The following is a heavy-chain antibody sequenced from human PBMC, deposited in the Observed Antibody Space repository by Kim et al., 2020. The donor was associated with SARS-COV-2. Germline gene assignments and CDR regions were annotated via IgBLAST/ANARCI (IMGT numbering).Heavy chain of an antibody. CDR3: AKDRERSGGSLVYFDY. V-gene: IGHV3-23*01. Sequence: GGSLRLSCAASGFTFSSYAMSWVRQAPGKGLEWVSAISGSGGSTYYADSVKGRFTISRDNSKNTLYLQMNSLRAEDTAVYYCAKDRERSGGSLVYFDYWGQGTLVTVSS. J-gene: IGHJ4*02. CDR1: GFTFSSYA. CDR2: ISGSGGST. D-gene: IGHD2-15*01.